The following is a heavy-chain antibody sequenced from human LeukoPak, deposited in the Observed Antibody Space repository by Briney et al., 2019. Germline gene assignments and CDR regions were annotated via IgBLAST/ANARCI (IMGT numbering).Heavy chain of an antibody. CDR1: GFTFSSYW. Sequence: GGSLRLSCAASGFTFSSYWMSWVRQAPGKGLEWVANIKQDGSEKYYVDSVKGRLTISRDNAKNSLYLQMNSLRAEDTAVYYCARRTKYYYGSGSYWPTWGQGTLVTVSS. V-gene: IGHV3-7*03. D-gene: IGHD3-10*01. CDR2: IKQDGSEK. CDR3: ARRTKYYYGSGSYWPT. J-gene: IGHJ5*02.